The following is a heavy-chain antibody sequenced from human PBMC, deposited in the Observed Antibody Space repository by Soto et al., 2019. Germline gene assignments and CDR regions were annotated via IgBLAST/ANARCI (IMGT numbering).Heavy chain of an antibody. Sequence: EVQLLESGGGLVQPGGSLRLSCADSGFTFSSFGMSWVRQAPERGLEWVSAITGSDGRTYYADSVKSRFTISRDNSKNTLYLQMNSLRAEDTAVYYCAKGTSNSDSWGQGTLVTVSS. CDR3: AKGTSNSDS. CDR2: ITGSDGRT. D-gene: IGHD3-10*01. V-gene: IGHV3-23*01. CDR1: GFTFSSFG. J-gene: IGHJ4*02.